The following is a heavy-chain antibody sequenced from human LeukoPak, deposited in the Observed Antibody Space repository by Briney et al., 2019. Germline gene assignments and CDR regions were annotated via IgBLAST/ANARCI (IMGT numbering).Heavy chain of an antibody. CDR3: AKGLYCSSTSCYFENYYYYYMDV. CDR1: GFTFNSYG. J-gene: IGHJ6*03. V-gene: IGHV3-33*06. D-gene: IGHD2-2*01. Sequence: QPGGSLRLSCAASGFTFNSYGMHWLRQAPGKGLEWVAVMGYEGTNKKYADFVKGRFTISRDNSKNTLYLQMNSLRAEDTAVYYCAKGLYCSSTSCYFENYYYYYMDVWGKGTTVTVSS. CDR2: MGYEGTNK.